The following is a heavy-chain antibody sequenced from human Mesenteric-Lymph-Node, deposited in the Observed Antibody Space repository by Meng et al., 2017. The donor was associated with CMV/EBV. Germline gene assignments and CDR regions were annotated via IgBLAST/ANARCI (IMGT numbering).Heavy chain of an antibody. D-gene: IGHD2-2*01. CDR2: VIPILDIA. CDR1: GYTLTELS. J-gene: IGHJ6*02. CDR3: AKANLYCRTTNCPTYYYYYSALGV. Sequence: SVKVSCKVSGYTLTELSMHWVRQAPGKGLEWMGGVIPILDIANYAQKFRDRVTITADKSTSTAYMELSSLRSEDTAVYYCAKANLYCRTTNCPTYYYYYSALGVWGQGTTVTVSS. V-gene: IGHV1-69*10.